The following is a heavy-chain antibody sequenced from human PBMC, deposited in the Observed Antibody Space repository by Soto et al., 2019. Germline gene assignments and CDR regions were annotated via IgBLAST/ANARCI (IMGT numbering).Heavy chain of an antibody. J-gene: IGHJ4*02. D-gene: IGHD3-9*01. CDR3: ARDYDILTGFDY. Sequence: ASVKVSCKASGYTFTSYAMHWVRQAPGQRLEWMGWINAGNGNTKYSQKFQGRVTITRDTSASTAYMELSSLRFEDTAVYYCARDYDILTGFDYWGQGTLVTVSS. CDR1: GYTFTSYA. V-gene: IGHV1-3*01. CDR2: INAGNGNT.